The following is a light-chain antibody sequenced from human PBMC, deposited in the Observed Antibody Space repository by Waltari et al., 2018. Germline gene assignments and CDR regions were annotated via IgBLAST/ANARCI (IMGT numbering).Light chain of an antibody. J-gene: IGKJ4*01. CDR2: GAS. V-gene: IGKV3-20*01. Sequence: EIVLTQSPGTLSLSPGERATISCRASQSVTSSYVAWYQQKPGQAPRPLIYGASNRATGIPDRFSGGGSGTDFTLTISRLEPEDFAVYYCQHYGRSLPLTFGGGTKVEI. CDR1: QSVTSSY. CDR3: QHYGRSLPLT.